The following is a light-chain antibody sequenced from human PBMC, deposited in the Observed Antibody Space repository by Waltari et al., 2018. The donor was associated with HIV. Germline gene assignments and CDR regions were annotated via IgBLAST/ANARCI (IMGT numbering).Light chain of an antibody. V-gene: IGLV1-47*01. J-gene: IGLJ2*01. CDR2: RNN. CDR3: AAWDDSRRGV. Sequence: QSVLTQPPSASGTPGQRVTISCSGSGSNIGSNYVYWYQHLPGTAPKLLIYRNNQRPPGGPDRFAGSKSGTSASLAISGLRSEDEADYYCAAWDDSRRGVFGGGTKLTVL. CDR1: GSNIGSNY.